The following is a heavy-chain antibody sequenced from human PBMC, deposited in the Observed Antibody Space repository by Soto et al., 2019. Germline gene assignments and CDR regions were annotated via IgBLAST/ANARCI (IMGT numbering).Heavy chain of an antibody. V-gene: IGHV3-30*01. J-gene: IGHJ3*01. D-gene: IGHD3-10*01. CDR2: ISHDGGTT. CDR1: DFIFSSRP. CDR3: ATENTLPAVRGGLDF. Sequence: HLVESGGDVVQPGRSLRLSCAASDFIFSSRPVHWVRQTPGRGLEWMAVISHDGGTTYYSDSVEGRFTVSRDLSSNTVHLQLNSLRREDSAVYYCATENTLPAVRGGLDFWGQGTMVTVSS.